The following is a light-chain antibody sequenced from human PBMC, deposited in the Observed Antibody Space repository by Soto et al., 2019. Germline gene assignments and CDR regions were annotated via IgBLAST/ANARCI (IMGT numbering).Light chain of an antibody. J-gene: IGLJ2*01. CDR2: YDS. CDR1: NIGSKS. V-gene: IGLV3-21*04. CDR3: QVWDSSSDHVV. Sequence: SYELTQPHSVEVAPGKTARITCGGNNIGSKSVHWYQQKSGQAPVLVIYYDSDRPSGIPERFSGSNSGNTATLTISRVEAGDEAYYYCQVWDSSSDHVVFGGGTKLTVL.